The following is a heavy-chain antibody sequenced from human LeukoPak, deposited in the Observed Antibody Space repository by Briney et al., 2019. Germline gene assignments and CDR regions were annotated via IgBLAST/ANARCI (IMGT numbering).Heavy chain of an antibody. Sequence: GGSLRLSCAASGFTFSTYWMHWVRQAPGKGLVWVSRINSDGSRTTFADSVKGRFTISRDNAKNTLYLQMNSLRTEDTAVYYCARPETQYSSGLDGFDIWGQGTMVTVSS. D-gene: IGHD6-19*01. CDR3: ARPETQYSSGLDGFDI. V-gene: IGHV3-74*01. CDR1: GFTFSTYW. J-gene: IGHJ3*02. CDR2: INSDGSRT.